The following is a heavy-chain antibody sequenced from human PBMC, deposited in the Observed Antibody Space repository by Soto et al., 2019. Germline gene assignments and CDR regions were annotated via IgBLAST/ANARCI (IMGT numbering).Heavy chain of an antibody. Sequence: NLYLTCTVSGGCIRSGGYSWTWIRHFPGKGLEWFGNIYYSGTTYYNPSLKSRLTMSVDTSKNQFSLRLNSVTAADTAMYFCARDRLMATRITARHYCGLDVWGQGTTVTVSS. V-gene: IGHV4-31*03. CDR1: GGCIRSGGYS. D-gene: IGHD2-21*02. CDR3: ARDRLMATRITARHYCGLDV. CDR2: IYYSGTT. J-gene: IGHJ6*02.